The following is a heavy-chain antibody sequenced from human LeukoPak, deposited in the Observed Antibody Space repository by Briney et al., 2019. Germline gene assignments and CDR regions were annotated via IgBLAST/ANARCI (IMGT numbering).Heavy chain of an antibody. V-gene: IGHV4-4*07. CDR1: GGSISSYY. D-gene: IGHD3-3*01. Sequence: PSETLSLTCTVSGGSISSYYWSWIRQPAGKGLEWIGRIYTSGSTNYNPSLKSRVTMSVDTSKNQFSLKLSSVTAADTAVYYCARDQTIFGVVIPFDYWGQGTLVTVSS. J-gene: IGHJ4*02. CDR2: IYTSGST. CDR3: ARDQTIFGVVIPFDY.